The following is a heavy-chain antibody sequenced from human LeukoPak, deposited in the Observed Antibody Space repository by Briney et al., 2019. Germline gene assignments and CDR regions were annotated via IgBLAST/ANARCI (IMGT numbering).Heavy chain of an antibody. Sequence: GGSLRLSCAASGFTFSSYSMNWVRQAPGKGLEWVSYISGSSSTIYYADSVKGRFTISRDNAKRSMYLQMSSLRAADTAVYFCARGALTIVGSTHPDYWGQGTLVTVSS. CDR3: ARGALTIVGSTHPDY. CDR1: GFTFSSYS. J-gene: IGHJ4*02. V-gene: IGHV3-48*04. D-gene: IGHD1-26*01. CDR2: ISGSSSTI.